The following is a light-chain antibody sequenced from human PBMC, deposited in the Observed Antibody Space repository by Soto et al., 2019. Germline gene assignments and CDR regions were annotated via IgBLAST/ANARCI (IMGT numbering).Light chain of an antibody. CDR3: CLYAVSSNV. CDR2: EVN. V-gene: IGLV2-8*01. CDR1: SSDVGGYNY. J-gene: IGLJ1*01. Sequence: QSVLTQPPSASGSPGQSVAISCTGTSSDVGGYNYVSWYQQHPGKAPKLMIYEVNKRPSGVPDRFSGSKSGNTASLTVSGLQAEDEAYYYCCLYAVSSNVFGTGTKVTVL.